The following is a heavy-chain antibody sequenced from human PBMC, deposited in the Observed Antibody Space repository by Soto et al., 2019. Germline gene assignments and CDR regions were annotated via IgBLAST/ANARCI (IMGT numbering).Heavy chain of an antibody. CDR3: AKDLYVQPPSGWFDN. CDR1: GVSFSHYA. D-gene: IGHD1-26*01. Sequence: PXGSLRLSCVASGVSFSHYAMTWVRQAPGKGLDCISIIDGSGYTTYYADSVKGRFTISRDNSKDTLYLQMNNLRAEDTAVYYCAKDLYVQPPSGWFDNWGQGPLVTVSS. V-gene: IGHV3-23*01. CDR2: IDGSGYTT. J-gene: IGHJ5*02.